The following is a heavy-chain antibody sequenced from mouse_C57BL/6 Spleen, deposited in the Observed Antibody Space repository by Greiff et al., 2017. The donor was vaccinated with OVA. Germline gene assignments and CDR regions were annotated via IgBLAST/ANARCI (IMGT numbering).Heavy chain of an antibody. CDR2: INYDGSST. J-gene: IGHJ4*01. Sequence: EVKLMESEGGLVQPGSSMKLSCTASGFTFSDYYMAWVRQVPEKVLEWVANINYDGSSTYYLDSLKSRFIISRDNAKNILYLQMSSLKSEDTATYYCARELNYYAMDYWGQGTSVTVSS. CDR3: ARELNYYAMDY. CDR1: GFTFSDYY. V-gene: IGHV5-16*01.